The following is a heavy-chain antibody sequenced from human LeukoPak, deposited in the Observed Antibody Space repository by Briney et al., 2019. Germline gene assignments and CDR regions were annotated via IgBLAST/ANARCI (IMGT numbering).Heavy chain of an antibody. CDR2: ISTAGDT. V-gene: IGHV3-13*01. CDR3: ARVSPHYYYSNGMDV. Sequence: GGSLRLSCAASGFTFSNYDMHWVRHATGKGLEWVSAISTAGDTYYPGSVKGRFTISRENAKNSLYLQMNSLRAGDTAMYYCARVSPHYYYSNGMDVWGQGTTVTVSS. J-gene: IGHJ6*02. CDR1: GFTFSNYD.